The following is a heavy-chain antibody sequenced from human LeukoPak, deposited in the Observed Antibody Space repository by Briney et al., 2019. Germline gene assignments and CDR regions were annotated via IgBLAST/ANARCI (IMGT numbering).Heavy chain of an antibody. CDR3: ASHYLTTGSTPPPGC. V-gene: IGHV3-30*02. D-gene: IGHD4-11*01. CDR2: IRKEGSKK. J-gene: IGHJ4*02. Sequence: PGRCRSLACAVAGFSFAGFGMDWVRQAPGRGRRWVACIRKEGSKKLYASSGKGRFTTSRHNSEKPPYRQMNSLRNEDTALYYCASHYLTTGSTPPPGCWGPGTPLTASS. CDR1: GFSFAGFG.